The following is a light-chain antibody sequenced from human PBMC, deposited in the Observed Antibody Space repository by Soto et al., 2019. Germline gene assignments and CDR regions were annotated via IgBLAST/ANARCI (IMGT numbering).Light chain of an antibody. J-gene: IGKJ1*01. CDR2: ASS. Sequence: DIQMTQSPSSLSASVGDRVTITCRTSQSIGNDLNWYQQRPGKAPKLLIYASSSLPTGVPSRFSGSGSGTDFTLTLSSLQPEDFATYFCLQDHNYFWTFGQGTKVEVK. CDR1: QSIGND. CDR3: LQDHNYFWT. V-gene: IGKV1-39*01.